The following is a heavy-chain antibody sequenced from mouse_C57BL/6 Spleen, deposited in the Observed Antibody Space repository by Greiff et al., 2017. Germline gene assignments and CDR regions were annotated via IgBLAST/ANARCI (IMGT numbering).Heavy chain of an antibody. V-gene: IGHV1-15*01. D-gene: IGHD1-1*01. CDR1: GYTFTDYE. Sequence: QVQLKESGAELVRPGASVTLSCKASGYTFTDYEMHWVKQTPVHGLEWIGAIDPETGGTAYNQKFKGKAILTADKSSSTAYMELRSLTSEDSAVYYCTRYFYYGSSLYYFDYWGQGTTLTVSS. CDR3: TRYFYYGSSLYYFDY. CDR2: IDPETGGT. J-gene: IGHJ2*01.